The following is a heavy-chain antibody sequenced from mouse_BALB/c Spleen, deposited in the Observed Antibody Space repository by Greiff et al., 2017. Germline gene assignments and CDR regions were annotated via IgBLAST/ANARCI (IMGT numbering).Heavy chain of an antibody. J-gene: IGHJ3*01. D-gene: IGHD2-14*01. CDR1: GYTFSSYW. Sequence: QVQLKQSGAELMKPGASVKISCKATGYTFSSYWIEWVKQRPGHGLEWIGEILPGSGSTNYNEKFKGKATFTADTSSNTAYMQLSSLTSEDSAVYYCARDRYDKAWFAYWGQGTLVTVSA. CDR3: ARDRYDKAWFAY. V-gene: IGHV1-9*01. CDR2: ILPGSGST.